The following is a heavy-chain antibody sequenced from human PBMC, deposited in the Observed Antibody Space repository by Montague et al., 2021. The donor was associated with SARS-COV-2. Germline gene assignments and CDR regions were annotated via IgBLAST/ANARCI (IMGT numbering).Heavy chain of an antibody. J-gene: IGHJ6*02. V-gene: IGHV3-33*01. CDR3: ARDGHYYDSSGYYYAPYYYYGMDV. Sequence: SLRLSCAASGFTFSSYGMHWVRQAPGKGLEWVAVIWYDGSNKYYXXSLKGRFTISRDNSKNTLYLQMNSLRAEDTAVYYCARDGHYYDSSGYYYAPYYYYGMDVWGQGTTVTVSS. CDR2: IWYDGSNK. D-gene: IGHD3-22*01. CDR1: GFTFSSYG.